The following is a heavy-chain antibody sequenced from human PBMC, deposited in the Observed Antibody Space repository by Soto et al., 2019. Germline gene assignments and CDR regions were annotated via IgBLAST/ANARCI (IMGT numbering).Heavy chain of an antibody. CDR3: ARDRRLYYSDAFDI. D-gene: IGHD1-26*01. Sequence: QVQLVESGGGVVQPGRSLRLSCAASGFTFSIYGMHWVRHAPGKGLEWVAMISFDGSEKYYTDSVKGRFHISRDSSKNTMYLQMDSLRVEDTAVYYCARDRRLYYSDAFDIWGQGTTVTVSS. CDR2: ISFDGSEK. CDR1: GFTFSIYG. V-gene: IGHV3-30*03. J-gene: IGHJ3*02.